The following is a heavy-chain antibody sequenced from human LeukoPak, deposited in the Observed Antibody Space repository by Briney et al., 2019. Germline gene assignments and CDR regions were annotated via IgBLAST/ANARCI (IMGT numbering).Heavy chain of an antibody. J-gene: IGHJ6*02. V-gene: IGHV1-18*01. D-gene: IGHD4-17*01. Sequence: ASVKVSCKASGYTFTSYGISWVRQAPGQELEWMGWISAYNGNTNYAQKLQGRVTMTTDTSTSTAYMELRSLRSDDTAVYYCARGATDDGRYYYYGMDVWGQGTTVTVSS. CDR2: ISAYNGNT. CDR1: GYTFTSYG. CDR3: ARGATDDGRYYYYGMDV.